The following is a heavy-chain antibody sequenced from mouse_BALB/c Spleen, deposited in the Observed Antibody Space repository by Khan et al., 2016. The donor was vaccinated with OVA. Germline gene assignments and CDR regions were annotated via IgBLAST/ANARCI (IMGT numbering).Heavy chain of an antibody. CDR1: GYSITSGSV. J-gene: IGHJ2*01. Sequence: EVQLHESGPGLVKSSQSLSLTCPVTGYSITSGSVWNWIWQFPRNKLEWMGYISYSGSTNYNPSLKCRISITRDTSKNQFFLQLNSVTTEDTATYYCARTARIKYWGQGTTLTVSS. CDR2: ISYSGST. V-gene: IGHV3-2*02. CDR3: ARTARIKY. D-gene: IGHD1-2*01.